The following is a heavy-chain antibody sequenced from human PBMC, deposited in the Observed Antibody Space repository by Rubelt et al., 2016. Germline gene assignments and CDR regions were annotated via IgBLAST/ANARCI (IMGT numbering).Heavy chain of an antibody. V-gene: IGHV1-18*01. D-gene: IGHD6-6*01. CDR1: GYTFTSYG. CDR3: ARDRIRIAARQGWYFDL. CDR2: ISAYNGNT. J-gene: IGHJ2*01. Sequence: QVQLVQSGAEVKKPGASVKVSCKASGYTFTSYGISWVRQAPGQGLEWMGWISAYNGNTNYAQKLPGGVTRTTDQPTGTAYMELRSLRSDDTAVYYCARDRIRIAARQGWYFDLWGRGTLVTVSS.